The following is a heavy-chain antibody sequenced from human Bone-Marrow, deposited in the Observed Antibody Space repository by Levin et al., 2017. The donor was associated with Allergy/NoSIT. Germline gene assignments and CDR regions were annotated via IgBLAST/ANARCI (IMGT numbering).Heavy chain of an antibody. D-gene: IGHD3-10*01. J-gene: IGHJ5*02. V-gene: IGHV1-69*13. CDR2: IIPIFGTA. CDR1: GGTFSSYA. Sequence: RASVKVSCKASGGTFSSYAISWVRQAPGQGLEWMGGIIPIFGTANYAQKFQGRVTITADESTSTAYMELSSLRSEDTAVYYCATNPHPYMDGSGSLTLMYNWFDPWGQGTLVTVSS. CDR3: ATNPHPYMDGSGSLTLMYNWFDP.